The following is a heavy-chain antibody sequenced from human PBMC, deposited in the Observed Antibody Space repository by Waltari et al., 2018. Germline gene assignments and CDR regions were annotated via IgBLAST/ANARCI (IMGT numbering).Heavy chain of an antibody. V-gene: IGHV1-2*02. CDR3: AREEYSSSGDYYYYYGMDV. CDR1: GYTFTGYY. D-gene: IGHD6-6*01. J-gene: IGHJ6*02. Sequence: QVQLVQSGAEVKKPGASVKVSCKASGYTFTGYYMHWVRQATGQGLEWMGWINPNSGGTNYAQKFQGRVTMTRDTSISTAYMELSRLRSDDTAVYYCAREEYSSSGDYYYYYGMDVWGQGTTVTVSS. CDR2: INPNSGGT.